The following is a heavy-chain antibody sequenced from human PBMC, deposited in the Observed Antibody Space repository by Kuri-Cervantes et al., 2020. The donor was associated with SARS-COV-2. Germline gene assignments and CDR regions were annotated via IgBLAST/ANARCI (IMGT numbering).Heavy chain of an antibody. J-gene: IGHJ6*02. CDR2: INAGNGNK. D-gene: IGHD5-18*01. V-gene: IGHV1-3*01. CDR1: GYTFTSYA. CDR3: ARGDTAMAYYYYYGMDV. Sequence: ASVKVSCKASGYTFTSYAMHWVRQAPGQRLEWMGWINAGNGNKKYSQKFQGRVTITRDTSASTAYMELSSLRSEDTAVYYCARGDTAMAYYYYYGMDVWGQGTTVTVSS.